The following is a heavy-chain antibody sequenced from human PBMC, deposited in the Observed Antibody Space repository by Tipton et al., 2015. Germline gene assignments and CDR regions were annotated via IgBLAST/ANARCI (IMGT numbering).Heavy chain of an antibody. Sequence: GLVKPSENLSLTCSVSSDSISKYYWSWIRQPPGKELEWIGYIQYSGSTNYNPSLKSRVTISVDTSKTQFSLKMSSVTASDTAVYYCARASFMREADFDYWGQGTLVTVSS. CDR2: IQYSGST. CDR3: ARASFMREADFDY. D-gene: IGHD3-16*01. V-gene: IGHV4-59*01. J-gene: IGHJ4*02. CDR1: SDSISKYY.